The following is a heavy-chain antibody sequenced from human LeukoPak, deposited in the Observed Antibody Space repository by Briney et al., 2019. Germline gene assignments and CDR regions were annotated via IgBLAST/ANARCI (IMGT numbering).Heavy chain of an antibody. CDR1: GGSFSGYY. CDR2: INHSGST. V-gene: IGHV4-34*01. J-gene: IGHJ4*02. D-gene: IGHD3-22*01. CDR3: ARDYYDSSGLVY. Sequence: PSETLSLTCAVYGGSFSGYYWSWIRQPPGKGLEWIGEINHSGSTNYNPSLKSRVTISVDTSKNQFSLKLSSVTAADTAVYYCARDYYDSSGLVYWGQGTLVTVSS.